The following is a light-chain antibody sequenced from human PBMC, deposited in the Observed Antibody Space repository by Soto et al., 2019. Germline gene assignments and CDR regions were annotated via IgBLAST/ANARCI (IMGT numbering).Light chain of an antibody. CDR3: SSYAGSNNLV. CDR2: YDS. CDR1: NIGSKS. Sequence: SYELTQPPSLSVAPGKTARITCGGNNIGSKSVHWYQQKPGQAPVLVIYYDSDRPSGVPDRFSGSKSGNTASLTVSGLQAEDEADYYCSSYAGSNNLVFGGGTKLTVL. J-gene: IGLJ3*02. V-gene: IGLV3-21*01.